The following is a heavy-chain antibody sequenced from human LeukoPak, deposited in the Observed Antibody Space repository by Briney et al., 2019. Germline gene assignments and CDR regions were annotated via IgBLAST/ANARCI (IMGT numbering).Heavy chain of an antibody. V-gene: IGHV1-8*01. J-gene: IGHJ4*02. D-gene: IGHD3-16*02. CDR1: GYTFTSYD. Sequence: ASVKVSCKASGYTFTSYDINWVRQATGQGPEWMGWMNPNSGNTGYAQKFQGRVTMTRNTSISTAYMELSSLRSEDTAVYYCATGSRMNAYDYVWGSYRGPGFDYWGQGTLVTVSS. CDR3: ATGSRMNAYDYVWGSYRGPGFDY. CDR2: MNPNSGNT.